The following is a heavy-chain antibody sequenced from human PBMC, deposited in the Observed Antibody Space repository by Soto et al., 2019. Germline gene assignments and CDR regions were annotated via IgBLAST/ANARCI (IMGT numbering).Heavy chain of an antibody. Sequence: GGSLRLSCAASGFTFSSYGMHWVRQAPGKVLEWVAVISYDGSNKYYADSVKGRFTISRDNSKNTLYLQMNSLRAEDTAVYYCAKEADTAMVFEYWGQGTLVTVSS. V-gene: IGHV3-30*18. CDR2: ISYDGSNK. CDR3: AKEADTAMVFEY. D-gene: IGHD5-18*01. J-gene: IGHJ4*02. CDR1: GFTFSSYG.